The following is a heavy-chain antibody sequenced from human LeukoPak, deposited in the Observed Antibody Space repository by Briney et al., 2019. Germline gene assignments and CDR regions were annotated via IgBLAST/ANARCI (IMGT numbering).Heavy chain of an antibody. V-gene: IGHV5-51*01. J-gene: IGHJ6*02. Sequence: GESLKISCKGSGYSFTSYWIGWVRQMPGKGPEWMGIIYRCDSDTKYSPSFQGQVTISADKSISTAYLQLSSLKASDTAMYYCARHSWPEYSSSPAKGNYYYYGMDVWGQGTTVTVSS. CDR1: GYSFTSYW. D-gene: IGHD6-6*01. CDR2: IYRCDSDT. CDR3: ARHSWPEYSSSPAKGNYYYYGMDV.